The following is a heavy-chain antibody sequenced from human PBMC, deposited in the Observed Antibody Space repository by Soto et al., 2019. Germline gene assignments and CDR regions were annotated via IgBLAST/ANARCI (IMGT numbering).Heavy chain of an antibody. CDR2: IRSEAYGGTT. CDR3: AKRFFGGLDAFDI. V-gene: IGHV3-49*03. J-gene: IGHJ3*02. D-gene: IGHD3-3*01. Sequence: PGGSLRLSCTASGFTFGDFLMSWFRQAPGKGLEWVGFIRSEAYGGTTEYAASVNGRFTISRDDSKSIAYLQMNSLKTDDTAVYYCAKRFFGGLDAFDIWGQGTMVTVSS. CDR1: GFTFGDFL.